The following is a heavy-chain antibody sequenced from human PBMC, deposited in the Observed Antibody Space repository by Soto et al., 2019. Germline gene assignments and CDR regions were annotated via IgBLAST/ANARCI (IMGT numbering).Heavy chain of an antibody. CDR3: VRATYFSDSSGYTRCLDY. V-gene: IGHV3-72*01. CDR2: SRDKPQGYST. CDR1: GFNLSDHY. J-gene: IGHJ4*02. Sequence: QPGGSLRLSCAGSGFNLSDHYIDWVRQAPGKGLEWVGRSRDKPQGYSTAYAASVKGRFTTSRDESKNSAYLQMNSLKTEDTAVYYCVRATYFSDSSGYTRCLDYWGQGTLVTVSS. D-gene: IGHD3-22*01.